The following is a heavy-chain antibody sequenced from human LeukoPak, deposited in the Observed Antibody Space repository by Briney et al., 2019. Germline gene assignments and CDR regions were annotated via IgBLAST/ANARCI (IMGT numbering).Heavy chain of an antibody. CDR3: ARGIGGAAPNYFDY. CDR2: ISSSSSYI. V-gene: IGHV3-21*01. D-gene: IGHD2-15*01. CDR1: GFTFSTYT. Sequence: GGSLRLSCAVSGFTFSTYTMNWVRQAPGKGLEWVSSISSSSSYIYYADSVKGRFTLSRDNAKNSLHLQMNSLRADDTAVYYCARGIGGAAPNYFDYWGQGTLVTVSS. J-gene: IGHJ4*02.